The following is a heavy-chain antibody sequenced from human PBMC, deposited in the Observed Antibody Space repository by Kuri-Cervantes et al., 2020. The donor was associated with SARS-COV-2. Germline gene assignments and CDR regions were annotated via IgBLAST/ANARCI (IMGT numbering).Heavy chain of an antibody. CDR3: ARVSDLGYCSSTSCCGADDYYYYGMGV. J-gene: IGHJ6*02. CDR1: GFTFSSYS. D-gene: IGHD2-2*01. CDR2: ISSSSSYI. Sequence: GESLKISCAASGFTFSSYSMNWVRQAPGKGLEWVSSISSSSSYIYYADSVKGRFTISRDNAKNSLYLQMNSLRDEDTAVYYCARVSDLGYCSSTSCCGADDYYYYGMGVWGQGTTVNVSS. V-gene: IGHV3-21*01.